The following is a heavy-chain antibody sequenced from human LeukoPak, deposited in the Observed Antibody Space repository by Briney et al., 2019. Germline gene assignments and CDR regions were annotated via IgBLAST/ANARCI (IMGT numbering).Heavy chain of an antibody. D-gene: IGHD5-18*01. V-gene: IGHV4-30-4*01. CDR3: ARDTGYSYDYYYYGMDV. CDR2: IYYSGST. Sequence: SETLSLTCTVSGGSISSGDYYWSWIRQPPGKGLEWIGYIYYSGSTYYNPSLKSRVTISVDTSKNQFSLKLSSVTAADTAVHYCARDTGYSYDYYYYGMDVWGQGTTVTVPS. CDR1: GGSISSGDYY. J-gene: IGHJ6*02.